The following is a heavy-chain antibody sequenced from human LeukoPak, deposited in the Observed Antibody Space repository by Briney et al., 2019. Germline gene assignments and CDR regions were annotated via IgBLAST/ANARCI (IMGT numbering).Heavy chain of an antibody. J-gene: IGHJ6*02. CDR2: ISSSSSYI. Sequence: PGGSLRLSCAASGFTFSSYSMNWVRQAPGKGLEWVSSISSSSSYIYYADSVKGRFTISRDNAKNSLYLQMNSLRAEDTAVYYCARGIEWELLADYYYYYGMDVWGQGTTVTVSS. V-gene: IGHV3-21*01. D-gene: IGHD1-26*01. CDR3: ARGIEWELLADYYYYYGMDV. CDR1: GFTFSSYS.